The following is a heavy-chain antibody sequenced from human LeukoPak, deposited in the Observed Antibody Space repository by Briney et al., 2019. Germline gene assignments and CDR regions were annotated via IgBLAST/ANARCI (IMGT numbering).Heavy chain of an antibody. CDR1: GFTFSSYA. CDR2: ISGSGGST. CDR3: ALFPTGGADFDY. V-gene: IGHV3-23*01. D-gene: IGHD2-8*02. Sequence: GSLRLSCAASGFTFSSYAMSWVRQAPGKGLEWVSAISGSGGSTYYADSVKGRFTISRDNSKNTLYLQMNSLRAEDTAVYYCALFPTGGADFDYWGQGTLVTVSS. J-gene: IGHJ4*02.